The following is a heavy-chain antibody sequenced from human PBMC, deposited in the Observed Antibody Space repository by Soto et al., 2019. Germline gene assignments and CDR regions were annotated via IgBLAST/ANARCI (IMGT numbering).Heavy chain of an antibody. J-gene: IGHJ4*02. V-gene: IGHV4-61*01. CDR2: IFHTGTT. CDR1: GGSVSSGNYY. D-gene: IGHD1-26*01. Sequence: PSETLSLTCTVSGGSVSSGNYYWSWIRQPPGKGPEWIGYIFHTGTTNYNPSLKSRVTISLDTSMNQFSLKLSSVTPADTAVYYCTRAPVSGSYCFDFWGQGTPVTVSS. CDR3: TRAPVSGSYCFDF.